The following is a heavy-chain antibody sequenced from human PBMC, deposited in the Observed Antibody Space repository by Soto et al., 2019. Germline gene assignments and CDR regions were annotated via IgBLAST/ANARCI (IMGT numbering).Heavy chain of an antibody. CDR3: ARIPGHDYDSYFDY. CDR1: GFSLSTSGMC. J-gene: IGHJ4*02. CDR2: IDWDDDK. V-gene: IGHV2-70*11. Sequence: SGPTLVNPTQTLTLTCTFSGFSLSTSGMCVSWIRQPPGKALEWLARIDWDDDKYYSTSLKTRLTISKDTSKNQVVLTMTNMDPVDTATYYCARIPGHDYDSYFDYWGQGTLVTVSS. D-gene: IGHD4-17*01.